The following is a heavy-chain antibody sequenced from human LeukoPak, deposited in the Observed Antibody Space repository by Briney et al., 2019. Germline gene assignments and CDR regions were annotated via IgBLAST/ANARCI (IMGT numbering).Heavy chain of an antibody. V-gene: IGHV1-2*02. Sequence: ASVKVSCKASGYTFTGYYMHWVRQAPGQGLEWMGWINPNSGGTNYAQKFQGRVTMTRDTSISTAYMELSRLRSDDTAVYYCARDYYYDSSGYYRYNWFDPWGQGTLVTVSS. J-gene: IGHJ5*02. D-gene: IGHD3-22*01. CDR1: GYTFTGYY. CDR3: ARDYYYDSSGYYRYNWFDP. CDR2: INPNSGGT.